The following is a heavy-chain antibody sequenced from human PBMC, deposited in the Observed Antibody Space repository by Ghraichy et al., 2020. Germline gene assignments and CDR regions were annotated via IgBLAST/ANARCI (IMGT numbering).Heavy chain of an antibody. J-gene: IGHJ4*02. V-gene: IGHV4-59*11. CDR1: GTSINSHY. CDR2: IYYSGST. Sequence: SETLSLTCNVSGTSINSHYWSWIRQSPGKGLEWIGYIYYSGSTNYNPSLGSRVTMSVDTSKNPFSLRLSSVTAADTAVYFCARVKTVSRLDYWGQGTLVTVSS. CDR3: ARVKTVSRLDY. D-gene: IGHD2-21*02.